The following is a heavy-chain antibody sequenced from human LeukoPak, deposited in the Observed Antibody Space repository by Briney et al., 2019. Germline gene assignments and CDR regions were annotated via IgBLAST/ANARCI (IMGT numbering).Heavy chain of an antibody. CDR2: INHSGST. V-gene: IGHV4-34*01. CDR1: GFTFSNAW. J-gene: IGHJ4*02. Sequence: GSLRLSCAASGFTFSNAWMSWIRQPPGKGLEWIGEINHSGSTNYNPSLKSRVTISVDTSKNQFSLKLSSVTAADTAVYYCARGFLRSGYFDYWGQGTLVTVSS. D-gene: IGHD3-3*01. CDR3: ARGFLRSGYFDY.